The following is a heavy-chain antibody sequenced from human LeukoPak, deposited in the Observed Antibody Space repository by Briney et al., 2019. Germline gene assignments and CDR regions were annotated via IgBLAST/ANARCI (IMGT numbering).Heavy chain of an antibody. V-gene: IGHV1-18*01. J-gene: IGHJ6*03. CDR2: ISAYSGNT. CDR1: GYTFTSYG. CDR3: ARDPDSSGWYNYYYYMDV. D-gene: IGHD6-19*01. Sequence: GASVKVSCKASGYTFTSYGISWVRQAPGQGLEWMGWISAYSGNTNYAQKLRGRVTMTTDTPTSTDYMELRSLRSDDTAVYYCARDPDSSGWYNYYYYMDVGGKGTTVTVSS.